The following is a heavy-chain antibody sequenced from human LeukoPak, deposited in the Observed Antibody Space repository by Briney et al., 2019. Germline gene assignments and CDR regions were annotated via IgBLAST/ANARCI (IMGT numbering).Heavy chain of an antibody. CDR1: GGPISSSSYY. Sequence: SETLSHTCTVSGGPISSSSYYWGWIRHPPGKGLEWIGSIYYTGSTSYNPSLKSRVTISVDTSKNQFSLKLSSVTAAGTAVYYCARRLGSSSGWDFDYWGQGTLVTVSS. CDR3: ARRLGSSSGWDFDY. D-gene: IGHD6-19*01. CDR2: IYYTGST. V-gene: IGHV4-39*01. J-gene: IGHJ4*02.